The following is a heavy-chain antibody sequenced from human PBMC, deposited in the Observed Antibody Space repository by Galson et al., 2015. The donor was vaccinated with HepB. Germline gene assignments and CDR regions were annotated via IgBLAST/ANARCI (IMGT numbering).Heavy chain of an antibody. J-gene: IGHJ1*01. D-gene: IGHD3-16*01. CDR3: AVRGGS. CDR1: GFTFSDYW. Sequence: SLRLSCAASGFTFSDYWMHWVRQAPGGGLLWVSLIKSDGITTAYADSVKGRFFISRDNAKNTLYLQMNSLRDEDTAVYYCAVRGGSWGQGTLVTVSS. CDR2: IKSDGITT. V-gene: IGHV3-74*01.